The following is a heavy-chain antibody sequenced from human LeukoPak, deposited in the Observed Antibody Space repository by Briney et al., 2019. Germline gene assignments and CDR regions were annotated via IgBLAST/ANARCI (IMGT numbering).Heavy chain of an antibody. J-gene: IGHJ2*01. Sequence: GGSLRLSCAASGFTFSSYWMHWVRQAPGKGLVWVSRINSDGSSTSYADSVKGRFTISRDNAKNTLYLQMNSLRAEDTAVYYCARDSSGYYANWYFDLWGRGTLVTVSS. D-gene: IGHD3-22*01. CDR2: INSDGSST. CDR1: GFTFSSYW. CDR3: ARDSSGYYANWYFDL. V-gene: IGHV3-74*01.